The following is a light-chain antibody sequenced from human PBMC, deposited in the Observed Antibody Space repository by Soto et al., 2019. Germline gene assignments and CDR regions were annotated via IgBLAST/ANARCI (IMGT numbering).Light chain of an antibody. Sequence: QSVLTQPPSVSGAPGQRVTISCTGSSSNIGAGYDLHWYQQLPGTAPKLLIYDNSNRPSGVPDRFSGSKSGTSASLAITGLQAEDEADYYCQSYDSSLTNAVFGGGPKLTVL. CDR1: SSNIGAGYD. J-gene: IGLJ2*01. CDR2: DNS. CDR3: QSYDSSLTNAV. V-gene: IGLV1-40*01.